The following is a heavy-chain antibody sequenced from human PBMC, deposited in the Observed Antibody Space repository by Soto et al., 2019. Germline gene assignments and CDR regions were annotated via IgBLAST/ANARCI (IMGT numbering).Heavy chain of an antibody. CDR3: AHRQRTVVVGAPFDL. D-gene: IGHD2-15*01. CDR2: IYWDDDK. V-gene: IGHV2-5*02. Sequence: QITLRESGPTLVQPTQTLTLTCTLSGVSLTTPGVGVGWIRQPPGKALEWLALIYWDDDKRFNPSLKSRLAITRDTSKIQVVMTMTDMAPVDTGIYYCAHRQRTVVVGAPFDLWGQGSQVTVSS. CDR1: GVSLTTPGVG. J-gene: IGHJ4*02.